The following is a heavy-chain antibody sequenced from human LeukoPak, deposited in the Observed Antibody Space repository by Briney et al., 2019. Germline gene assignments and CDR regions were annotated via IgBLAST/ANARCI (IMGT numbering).Heavy chain of an antibody. V-gene: IGHV1-8*01. CDR1: GYTFTSYD. J-gene: IGHJ6*03. CDR3: ARGPLLWFGELFSYYYYYYMDV. D-gene: IGHD3-10*01. CDR2: MNPNSGNT. Sequence: ASVKVSCKASGYTFTSYDINWVRQATGQGLEWMGWMNPNSGNTGYAQKFQGRVAMTRNTSISTAYMELSSLRSEDTAVYYCARGPLLWFGELFSYYYYYYMDVWGKGTTVTISS.